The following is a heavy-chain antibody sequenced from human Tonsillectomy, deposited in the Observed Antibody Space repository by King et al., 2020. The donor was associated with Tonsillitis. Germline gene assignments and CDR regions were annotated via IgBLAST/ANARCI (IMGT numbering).Heavy chain of an antibody. V-gene: IGHV4-59*01. CDR3: AKLGLGGGLYYFDH. CDR2: IYYNGNT. D-gene: IGHD7-27*01. J-gene: IGHJ4*02. CDR1: GGSISSSF. Sequence: VQLPESGPGLVKPSETLSLTCTVSGGSISSSFWSWIRQPPGKGLEWLGYIYYNGNTDYNPSLKSRITISIDTSRTQFSLKLSSVTAADTAVYYCAKLGLGGGLYYFDHWGQGILVTVSS.